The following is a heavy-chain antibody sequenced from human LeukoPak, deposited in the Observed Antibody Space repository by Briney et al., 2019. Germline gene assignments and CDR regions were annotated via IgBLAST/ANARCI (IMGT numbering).Heavy chain of an antibody. J-gene: IGHJ4*02. V-gene: IGHV3-74*01. CDR3: ARNKRNDYGDYRAFDY. D-gene: IGHD4-17*01. Sequence: PGGSLRLSCAASGFTFSSYWMHWVRQAPGKGLVWVSRINSDGSSTSYADSVKGRFTISRDNAKNTLYLQMNSLRAEDTAVYYCARNKRNDYGDYRAFDYWGQGTLVTVS. CDR2: INSDGSST. CDR1: GFTFSSYW.